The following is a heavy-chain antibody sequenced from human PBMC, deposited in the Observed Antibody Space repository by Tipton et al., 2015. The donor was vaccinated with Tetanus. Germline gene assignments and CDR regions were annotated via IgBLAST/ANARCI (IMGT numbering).Heavy chain of an antibody. Sequence: QVQLVQSGAEVKKPGSSVTVSCKVSGSTFRNYAITWVRQAPGQGLEWMGRIIPSLDTADYSPTFQGRLTVTADRSTTTAYMELNNLRSDDTAMYFCAREQGYFDYWGQGALVTVSS. V-gene: IGHV1-69*09. CDR3: AREQGYFDY. CDR2: IIPSLDTA. CDR1: GSTFRNYA. J-gene: IGHJ4*02.